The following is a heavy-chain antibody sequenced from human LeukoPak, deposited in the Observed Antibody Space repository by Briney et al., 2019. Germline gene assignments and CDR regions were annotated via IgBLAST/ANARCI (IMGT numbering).Heavy chain of an antibody. CDR2: INHSGST. Sequence: SETLSLTCAVYGGSFSGYYWSWIRQPPGKGLEWIGEINHSGSTNYNPSLKSRVTISVDRSKNQFSLKLSSVTAADTAVYYCARGYQLLGWFDPWGQGTLVTVSS. D-gene: IGHD2-2*01. V-gene: IGHV4-34*01. CDR3: ARGYQLLGWFDP. J-gene: IGHJ5*02. CDR1: GGSFSGYY.